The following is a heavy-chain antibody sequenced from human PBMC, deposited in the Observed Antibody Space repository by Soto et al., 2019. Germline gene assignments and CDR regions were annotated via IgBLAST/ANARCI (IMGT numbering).Heavy chain of an antibody. D-gene: IGHD3-16*01. J-gene: IGHJ6*02. CDR3: AAHLRLGELAYYGLDV. CDR2: IIPIFGTP. Sequence: QVQLVQSGAEVKKPGSSVMVSCKASGGPFSSYGISWVRQAPGQGLEWMGGIIPIFGTPNYAQKFQGRVTITADKHTNTAYMELYSLKSEDTAVYYCAAHLRLGELAYYGLDVWGQGTTVTVS. V-gene: IGHV1-69*06. CDR1: GGPFSSYG.